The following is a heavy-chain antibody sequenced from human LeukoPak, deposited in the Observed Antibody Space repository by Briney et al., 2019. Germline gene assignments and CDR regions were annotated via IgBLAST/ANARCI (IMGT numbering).Heavy chain of an antibody. D-gene: IGHD6-6*01. CDR2: IKSKTDGGTT. CDR1: GFTFSNAW. CDR3: AKDRGFPPSSSSGDY. V-gene: IGHV3-15*01. Sequence: GGSLRLSCAASGFTFSNAWMSWVRQAPGKGLEWVGRIKSKTDGGTTDYAAPVKGRFTISRDDSKNTLYLQMNSLKTEDTAVYYCAKDRGFPPSSSSGDYWGQGTLVTVSS. J-gene: IGHJ4*02.